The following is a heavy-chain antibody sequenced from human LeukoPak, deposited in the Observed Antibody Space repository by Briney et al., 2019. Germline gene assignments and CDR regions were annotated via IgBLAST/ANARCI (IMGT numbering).Heavy chain of an antibody. J-gene: IGHJ6*02. CDR3: ARHGGYNQDV. Sequence: SETPSLTCTVSVGSISSSGWWSWLRQPPGKGLEWIGQIYQSGKPDYNPSLKSRVTISRDESKNQFSLNLSSVTAADTAVYYCARHGGYNQDVWGQGTTVTVSS. D-gene: IGHD5-12*01. CDR2: IYQSGKP. CDR1: VGSISSSGW. V-gene: IGHV4/OR15-8*02.